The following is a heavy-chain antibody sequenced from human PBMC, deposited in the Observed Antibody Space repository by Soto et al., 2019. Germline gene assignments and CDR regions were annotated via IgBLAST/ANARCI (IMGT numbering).Heavy chain of an antibody. J-gene: IGHJ5*02. CDR1: GGSFSSSTYY. CDR3: XXXXXXXXXXXXGA. V-gene: IGHV4-39*01. CDR2: MYSGGNT. Sequence: QLQLQESGPGLVKPSETLSLTCTVSGGSFSSSTYYWGWIRXPXXXXLEWIGSMYSGGNTYYNPSLKSRVXXXXXXXXXXXXXXXXXXXXXXXXXXXXXXXXXXXXXXXXGAWGQGTLVTVSS.